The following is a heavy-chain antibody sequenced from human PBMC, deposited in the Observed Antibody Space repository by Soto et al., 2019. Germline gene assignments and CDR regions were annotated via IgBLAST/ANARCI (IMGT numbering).Heavy chain of an antibody. CDR2: IYSGGST. V-gene: IGHV3-53*01. CDR1: GFTVSSNY. D-gene: IGHD3-3*01. CDR3: ARGAQGGFSYYFDY. Sequence: EVQLVESGGGLIQPGGSLRLSCAASGFTVSSNYMSWVRQAPGKGLEWVSVIYSGGSTYYADSVKGRFTISRDNSKNTLYLQMNSLRAEDTAVYYCARGAQGGFSYYFDYWGQGTLVTVSS. J-gene: IGHJ4*02.